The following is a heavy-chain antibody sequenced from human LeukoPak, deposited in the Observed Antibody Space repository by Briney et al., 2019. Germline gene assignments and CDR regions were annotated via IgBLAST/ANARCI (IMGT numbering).Heavy chain of an antibody. J-gene: IGHJ5*02. CDR2: MYHSGIS. CDR1: GYSISSGFY. CDR3: ARSETGYSSSWFPYNWFDP. D-gene: IGHD6-13*01. V-gene: IGHV4-38-2*02. Sequence: PSETLSLTCTVSGYSISSGFYWGWIRQPPGKGLEWIGSMYHSGISFNNPSLKSRVTISGDTSKNQFSLKLSSVTAADTAVYYCARSETGYSSSWFPYNWFDPWGQGTLVTVSS.